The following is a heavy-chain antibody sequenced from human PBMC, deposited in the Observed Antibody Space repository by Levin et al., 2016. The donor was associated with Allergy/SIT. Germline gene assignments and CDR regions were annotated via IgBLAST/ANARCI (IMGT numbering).Heavy chain of an antibody. V-gene: IGHV1-69*01. D-gene: IGHD5-24*01. Sequence: WVRQAPGQGLEWMGGIIPIFGTANYAQKFQGRVTITADESTSTAYMELSSLRSEDTAVYYCARLVEALEMATKGYPSWGQGTLVTVSS. CDR3: ARLVEALEMATKGYPS. CDR2: IIPIFGTA. J-gene: IGHJ4*02.